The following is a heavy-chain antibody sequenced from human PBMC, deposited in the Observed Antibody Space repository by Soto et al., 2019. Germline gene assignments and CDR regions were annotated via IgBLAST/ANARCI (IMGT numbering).Heavy chain of an antibody. D-gene: IGHD2-15*01. CDR1: GGSISSYY. CDR3: ARVVNGGDAFDI. J-gene: IGHJ3*02. Sequence: QVQLQESGPGLVKPSETLSLTCTVSGGSISSYYWSWIRQPPGKGLEWIGYIYYSGSTNYNPSLKSRVTISVDTSKNQFSLKLSSVTAADTAVYYCARVVNGGDAFDIWGQGTMVTVSS. CDR2: IYYSGST. V-gene: IGHV4-59*01.